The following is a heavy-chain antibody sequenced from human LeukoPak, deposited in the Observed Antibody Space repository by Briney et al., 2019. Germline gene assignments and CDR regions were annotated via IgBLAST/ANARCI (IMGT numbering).Heavy chain of an antibody. CDR2: IGVGGGTT. CDR3: ASRDCAGGTCFFDW. J-gene: IGHJ4*02. V-gene: IGHV3-23*01. D-gene: IGHD2-8*02. CDR1: GFTFSNYA. Sequence: QAGGSLRLSCVASGFTFSNYAMHWVRQAPGKGLEWVSAIGVGGGTTVFADSVKGRFTISRDDSRNTLFLQMHSLRAEDTAIYYCASRDCAGGTCFFDWWGQGTLVIVSS.